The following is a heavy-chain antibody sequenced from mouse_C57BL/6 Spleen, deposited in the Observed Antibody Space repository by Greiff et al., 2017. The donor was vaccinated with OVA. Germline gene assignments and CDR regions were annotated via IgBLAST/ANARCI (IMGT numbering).Heavy chain of an antibody. CDR1: GYTFTSYW. CDR3: ARGGSNRYFDV. V-gene: IGHV1-69*01. J-gene: IGHJ1*03. D-gene: IGHD1-1*01. Sequence: QVQLQQPGAELVMPGASVKLSCKASGYTFTSYWMHWVKQRPGQGLEWIGEIDPSDSYTNYNQKFKGKSTLTVDKFSSTAYMQLSSLTSEDSAVYYCARGGSNRYFDVWGTGTTVTVSS. CDR2: IDPSDSYT.